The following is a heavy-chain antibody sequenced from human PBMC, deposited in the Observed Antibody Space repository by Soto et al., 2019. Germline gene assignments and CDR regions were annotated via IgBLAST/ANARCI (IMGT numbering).Heavy chain of an antibody. CDR1: GFTFSASD. CDR3: AKQASYWHGGGGWLDP. V-gene: IGHV3-13*01. CDR2: IGTLHDT. D-gene: IGHD2-8*02. J-gene: IGHJ5*02. Sequence: EVQLVESGGGLVQPGGSLRLSCAASGFTFSASDMHWVRQAAGKGLEWVSAIGTLHDTYYPDSVKGRFTISRDNAKNSLFLQMNSLRAGEPAVYYCAKQASYWHGGGGWLDPWGQGTLVTVSS.